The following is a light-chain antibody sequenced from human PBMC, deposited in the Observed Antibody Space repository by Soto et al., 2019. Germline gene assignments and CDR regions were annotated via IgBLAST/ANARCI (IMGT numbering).Light chain of an antibody. J-gene: IGLJ1*01. CDR2: QDS. CDR1: KLGDKY. CDR3: QAWDSSTHYV. Sequence: SYELTQPPSVSVSPGQTASITCSGDKLGDKYACWYQQKPGQSPVLVIYQDSKRPSGIPERFSGSNSGNTATLTISGTQAMDEADYYCQAWDSSTHYVFGTGTKLNVL. V-gene: IGLV3-1*01.